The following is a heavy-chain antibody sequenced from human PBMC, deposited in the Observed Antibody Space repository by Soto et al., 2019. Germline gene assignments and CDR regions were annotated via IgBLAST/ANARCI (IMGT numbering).Heavy chain of an antibody. CDR1: GFSLTTDRVG. J-gene: IGHJ4*02. Sequence: QITLKESGPTLVKPTQTLTLTCTFSGFSLTTDRVGVGWIRQPPGEALEWLAVIYWDDSKTYRPSLESRLTITNATYKNQVALTMTNMDSLDTATYYCAHAYGGRCLYWGQGTLVTVSS. D-gene: IGHD1-26*01. CDR2: IYWDDSK. V-gene: IGHV2-5*02. CDR3: AHAYGGRCLY.